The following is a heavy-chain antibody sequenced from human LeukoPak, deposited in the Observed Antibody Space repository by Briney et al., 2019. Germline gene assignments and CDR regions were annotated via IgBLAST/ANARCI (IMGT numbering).Heavy chain of an antibody. CDR3: ANFQTVGVKPFEH. V-gene: IGHV3-33*06. Sequence: GRSLRLSCAASGFTFSSYGMLWVRQAPGKGLEWVALIWYDGSNKYYADSVKGRFTISRDNSKNTLYLQMNSLRVEDTAVYYCANFQTVGVKPFEHWGQGTLVTVSS. J-gene: IGHJ5*02. CDR2: IWYDGSNK. D-gene: IGHD1-26*01. CDR1: GFTFSSYG.